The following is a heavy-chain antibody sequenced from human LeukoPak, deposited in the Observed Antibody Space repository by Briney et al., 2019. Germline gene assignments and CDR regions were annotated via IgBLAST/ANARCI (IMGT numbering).Heavy chain of an antibody. CDR1: GGSISSSSYY. D-gene: IGHD5-24*01. J-gene: IGHJ4*02. CDR2: IYYSGST. V-gene: IGHV4-39*07. Sequence: SETLSLTCTVSGGSISSSSYYWGWIRQPPGKGLEWIGSIYYSGSTYYNPSLKSRVTISVDTSKNQFSLKLSSVTAADTAVYYCARGWLQFYYDYWGQGTLVTVSS. CDR3: ARGWLQFYYDY.